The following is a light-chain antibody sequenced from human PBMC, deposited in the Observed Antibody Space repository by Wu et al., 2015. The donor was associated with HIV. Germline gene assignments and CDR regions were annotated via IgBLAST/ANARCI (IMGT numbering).Light chain of an antibody. CDR3: QQYGSTGT. Sequence: EIVLTQSPGTLSLSPGERATLSCRASQSVSSSYLAWYQQRPGQAPRLLIYAASSRATGIPDRFSGTGSGTDFTLTISRLEPEDFAMYYCQQYGSTGTFGGGTKVE. J-gene: IGKJ4*01. CDR1: QSVSSSY. V-gene: IGKV3-20*01. CDR2: AAS.